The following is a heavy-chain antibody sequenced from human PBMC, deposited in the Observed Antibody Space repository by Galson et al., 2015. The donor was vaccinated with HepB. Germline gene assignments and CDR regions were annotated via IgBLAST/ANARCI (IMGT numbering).Heavy chain of an antibody. CDR2: MNPNSGNT. D-gene: IGHD2-2*02. J-gene: IGHJ6*02. Sequence: SVKVCCKASGYTFTSYDINWWRQATGQGLERMGWMNPNSGNTGYAQKFQGRVTMTRNTSISTAYMELRSLRSEDTAVYYCAKEGLPAAISPYYSYGMDVWGQGTTVTVSS. CDR1: GYTFTSYD. V-gene: IGHV1-8*01. CDR3: AKEGLPAAISPYYSYGMDV.